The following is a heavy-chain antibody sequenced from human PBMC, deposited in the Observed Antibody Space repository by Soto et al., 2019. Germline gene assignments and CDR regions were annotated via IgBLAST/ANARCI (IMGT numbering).Heavy chain of an antibody. CDR2: INHSGST. D-gene: IGHD3-3*01. V-gene: IGHV4-34*01. CDR3: ARWGSTYYDFWSGYYSYYFDY. J-gene: IGHJ4*02. CDR1: GGSFSGYY. Sequence: AVYGGSFSGYYWSWIRQPPGKGLEWIGEINHSGSTNYNPSLKSRATISVDTSKNQFSLKLSSVTAADTAVYYCARWGSTYYDFWSGYYSYYFDYWGQGTLVTVSS.